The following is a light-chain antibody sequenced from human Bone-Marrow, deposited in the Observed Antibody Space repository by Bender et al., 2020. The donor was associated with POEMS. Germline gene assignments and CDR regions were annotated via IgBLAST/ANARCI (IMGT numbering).Light chain of an antibody. CDR3: QVLDSSTDHRV. V-gene: IGLV1-44*01. CDR2: TNN. J-gene: IGLJ3*02. CDR1: GSNIGGYP. Sequence: QSVLTQPPSVSGTPGQRVTISCSGSGSNIGGYPVNWYQQLPGTAPRLLIYTNNERPSGVPDRFSGSNSGNTATLTISRVEAGDEADYYCQVLDSSTDHRVFGGGTKLTVL.